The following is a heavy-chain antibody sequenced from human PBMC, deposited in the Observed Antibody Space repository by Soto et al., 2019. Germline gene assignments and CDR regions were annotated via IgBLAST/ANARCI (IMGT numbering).Heavy chain of an antibody. D-gene: IGHD3-22*01. CDR2: IIPIFGTA. V-gene: IGHV1-69*01. CDR1: GGTFSSYA. CDR3: ARNYDSSGYYRDALFFDY. Sequence: QVQLVQSGAEVKKPGSSVKVSCKASGGTFSSYAISWVRQAPGQGLEWMGGIIPIFGTANYAQKFQGRITITADESTSTAYMELSSLRSEDTAVYYCARNYDSSGYYRDALFFDYWGQGTLVTVSS. J-gene: IGHJ4*02.